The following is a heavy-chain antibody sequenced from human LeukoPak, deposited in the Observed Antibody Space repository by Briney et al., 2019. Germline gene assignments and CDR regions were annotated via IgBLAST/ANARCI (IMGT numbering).Heavy chain of an antibody. CDR1: GFTFNSYS. J-gene: IGHJ4*02. CDR3: AKDNAYSSGWLYYFDY. CDR2: ISGSNSYI. D-gene: IGHD6-19*01. Sequence: GGSLRLSCAASGFTFNSYSMNWVRQAPGKGLEWVSSISGSNSYIYYADSVKGRFTISRDNSKNTLYLQMNSLRAEDTAVYYCAKDNAYSSGWLYYFDYWGQGTLVTVSS. V-gene: IGHV3-21*04.